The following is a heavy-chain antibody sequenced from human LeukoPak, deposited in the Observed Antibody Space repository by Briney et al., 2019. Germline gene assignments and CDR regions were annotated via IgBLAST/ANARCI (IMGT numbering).Heavy chain of an antibody. Sequence: GGSLRLSCAASRXTVSSNYMSWVRQAPGKGLEWVSVIYSGGSTYYADSVKGRFTISRDNSKNTLYLQMNSLKPSDTAMHYCARRSSLATPLFDYWGQGTLVTVSS. CDR3: ARRSSLATPLFDY. CDR1: RXTVSSNY. CDR2: IYSGGST. V-gene: IGHV3-66*04. J-gene: IGHJ4*02. D-gene: IGHD2-15*01.